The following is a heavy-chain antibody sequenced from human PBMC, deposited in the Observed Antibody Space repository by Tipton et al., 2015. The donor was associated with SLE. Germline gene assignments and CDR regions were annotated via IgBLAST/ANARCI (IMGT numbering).Heavy chain of an antibody. Sequence: TLSLTCAVSGGSIIGYYWSWIRQSPGKGLEWVGYSYYSGNTNYNPSLKSRVTISVDTSKNQLSLKLSSVTAADTAVYYCARGEWELFFDYWGQGSLVTVSS. CDR3: ARGEWELFFDY. D-gene: IGHD1-26*01. V-gene: IGHV4-59*01. J-gene: IGHJ4*02. CDR2: SYYSGNT. CDR1: GGSIIGYY.